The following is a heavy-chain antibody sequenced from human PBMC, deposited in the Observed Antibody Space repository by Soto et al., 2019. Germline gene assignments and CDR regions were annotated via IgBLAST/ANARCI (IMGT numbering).Heavy chain of an antibody. J-gene: IGHJ4*02. D-gene: IGHD6-13*01. V-gene: IGHV1-58*01. CDR1: GFTFTSSA. CDR3: AASAPSSSLIDY. CDR2: IVVGSGNT. Sequence: SVKVSCKASGFTFTSSAVQWVRQARGQRLEWIGWIVVGSGNTNYAQKFQERVTITRDMSTSTAYMELSSLRSEDTAVYYCAASAPSSSLIDYWGQGTLVTVSS.